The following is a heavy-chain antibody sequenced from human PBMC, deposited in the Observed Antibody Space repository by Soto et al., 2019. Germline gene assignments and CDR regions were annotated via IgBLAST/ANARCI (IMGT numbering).Heavy chain of an antibody. D-gene: IGHD3-9*01. J-gene: IGHJ3*02. Sequence: SGPTLVNPTQTLTLTCTFSGFSLSTSGVGVAWIRQPPGKALEWLALIYWDDDKRYSPSLKSRLTITKDTSKNQVVLTMTNMEPVDTATYYCAPRTSSTYHDILTGYYLDAFDIWGQGTMVTVSS. V-gene: IGHV2-5*02. CDR3: APRTSSTYHDILTGYYLDAFDI. CDR1: GFSLSTSGVG. CDR2: IYWDDDK.